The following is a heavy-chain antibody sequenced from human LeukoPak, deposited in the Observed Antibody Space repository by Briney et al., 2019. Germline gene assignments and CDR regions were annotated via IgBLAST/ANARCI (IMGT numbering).Heavy chain of an antibody. V-gene: IGHV3-23*01. CDR1: GFTFSRYA. J-gene: IGHJ4*02. Sequence: GGSLRLSCAASGFTFSRYAMSGVRQAPGKGREGVSAISGSGGSTYYADSVKGRFTISRDNYKNTLYLQMNSLRAEDTAVYSCTLIQGWGSGSYYRDFWGQGTLVTVSS. CDR3: TLIQGWGSGSYYRDF. D-gene: IGHD3-10*01. CDR2: ISGSGGST.